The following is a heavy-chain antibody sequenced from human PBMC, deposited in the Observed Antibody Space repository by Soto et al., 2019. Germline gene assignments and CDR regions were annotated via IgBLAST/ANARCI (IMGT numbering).Heavy chain of an antibody. CDR2: IIPILGIA. Sequence: QVQLVQSGAEVKKPGSSVKVSCKASGGTFSSYTISWVRQAPGQGLEWMGRIIPILGIANYAQKLQGRVTITADKSTSTAYMELSSLRSEDTAVYYCARFRGSYGMDVWGKGTTVTVSS. CDR3: ARFRGSYGMDV. V-gene: IGHV1-69*02. D-gene: IGHD3-10*01. J-gene: IGHJ6*04. CDR1: GGTFSSYT.